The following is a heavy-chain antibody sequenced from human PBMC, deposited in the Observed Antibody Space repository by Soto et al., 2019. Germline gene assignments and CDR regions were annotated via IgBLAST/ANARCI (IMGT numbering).Heavy chain of an antibody. V-gene: IGHV3-53*01. CDR3: ARHRHPRGTVGATSPLDP. CDR1: GFSVSSNY. J-gene: IGHJ5*02. CDR2: HYSGGST. Sequence: GGSLRLSCAISGFSVSSNYLSWVRRAPGKGLEWVSVHYSGGSTYYADSVQGRFTISRDKSNNTLYLQMRRVRAEDTAVYFCARHRHPRGTVGATSPLDPWGQGTQVTVSS. D-gene: IGHD1-26*01.